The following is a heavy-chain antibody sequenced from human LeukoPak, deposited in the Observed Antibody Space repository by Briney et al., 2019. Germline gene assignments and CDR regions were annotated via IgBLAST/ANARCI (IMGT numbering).Heavy chain of an antibody. J-gene: IGHJ4*02. CDR3: ARNPPYCTSTSCYNDY. CDR1: GYTFTIYY. CDR2: INPNSGAT. D-gene: IGHD2-2*02. V-gene: IGHV1-2*02. Sequence: ASVKVSCKASGYTFTIYYMHWVRQPPGQGLEWMVWINPNSGATTYAQRFQGRVTMTRDTSISTAYRELSGLTSDDTAVYSCARNPPYCTSTSCYNDYWGQGTLVTVSS.